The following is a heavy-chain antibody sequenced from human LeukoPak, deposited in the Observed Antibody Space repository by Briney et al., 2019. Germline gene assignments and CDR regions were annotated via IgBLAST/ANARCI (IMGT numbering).Heavy chain of an antibody. CDR1: GFTFSSYG. J-gene: IGHJ6*02. D-gene: IGHD1-26*01. V-gene: IGHV3-33*01. Sequence: GGSLRLSCAASGFTFSSYGMHWVRQAPGKGLEWVAVIWYDGSNKYYADSVKGRFTISRDNSKNTLYLQMNSLRAEDTAVYYCARGWELLYRYGMDVWGQGTTVTVSS. CDR3: ARGWELLYRYGMDV. CDR2: IWYDGSNK.